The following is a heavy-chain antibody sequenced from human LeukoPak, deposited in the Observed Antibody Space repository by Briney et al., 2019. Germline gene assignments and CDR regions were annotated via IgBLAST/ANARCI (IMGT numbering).Heavy chain of an antibody. V-gene: IGHV3-49*04. J-gene: IGHJ4*02. CDR3: TRDYRWLDY. D-gene: IGHD3-16*02. CDR1: GFTFSSYE. CDR2: IRSKAYGGTT. Sequence: SLRLSCAASGFTFSSYEMNWVRQAPGKGLEWVGFIRSKAYGGTTEYAASVKGRFTISRDDSKSIAYLQMNSLKTEDTAVYYCTRDYRWLDYWGQGTLVTVSS.